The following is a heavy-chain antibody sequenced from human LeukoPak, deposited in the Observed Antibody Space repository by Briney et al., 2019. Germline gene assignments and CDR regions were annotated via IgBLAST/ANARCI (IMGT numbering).Heavy chain of an antibody. CDR3: ARDKYSGGIQLWLKAPIYGMDV. CDR1: GFTFSSYW. Sequence: GGSLRLSCAASGFTFSSYWMSWVRQAPGKGLEWVANIKQDGSEKYYVDSVKGRFTISRDNAKNSLYLQMNSLRAEDTAVYYCARDKYSGGIQLWLKAPIYGMDVWGQGTTVTVSS. J-gene: IGHJ6*02. CDR2: IKQDGSEK. D-gene: IGHD5-18*01. V-gene: IGHV3-7*03.